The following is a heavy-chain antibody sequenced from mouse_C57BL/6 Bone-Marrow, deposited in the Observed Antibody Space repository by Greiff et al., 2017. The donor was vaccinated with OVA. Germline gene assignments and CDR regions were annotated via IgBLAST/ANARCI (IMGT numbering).Heavy chain of an antibody. CDR2: INPNNGGT. J-gene: IGHJ4*01. V-gene: IGHV1-18*01. CDR1: GYTFTDYN. CDR3: ARRLPLEGAMDY. Sequence: VQLQQSGPELVKPGASVKIPCKAYGYTFTDYNMDWVKQSHGKSLEWIGDINPNNGGTIYNQKFKGKATLTVDKSSSTAYMELRSLTSEDTAVYYCARRLPLEGAMDYWGQGTSVTVSS.